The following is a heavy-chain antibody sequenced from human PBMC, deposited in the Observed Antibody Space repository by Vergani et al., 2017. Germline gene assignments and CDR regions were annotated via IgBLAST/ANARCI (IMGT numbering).Heavy chain of an antibody. D-gene: IGHD1-26*01. J-gene: IGHJ6*03. V-gene: IGHV3-74*01. CDR3: ARDGWELLDYFYYMDV. CDR1: GFTFSTYW. CDR2: INSDGDST. Sequence: EVQLLESGGGLVQPGGSLRLSCTASGFTFSTYWMQWVRQAPGKGLMWVSRINSDGDSTSYADSVKGRFTISRDNAKNTLYLQMDSLRAEDTAVYYCARDGWELLDYFYYMDVWGKGTTVTVSS.